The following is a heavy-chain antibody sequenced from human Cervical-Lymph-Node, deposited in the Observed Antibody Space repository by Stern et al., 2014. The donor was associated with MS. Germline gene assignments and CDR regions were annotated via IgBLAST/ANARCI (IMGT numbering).Heavy chain of an antibody. D-gene: IGHD3-10*01. CDR3: VKGGLMWFGDLSVAFDQ. J-gene: IGHJ4*02. V-gene: IGHV3-30*18. CDR1: EFTFSRSG. CDR2: ISFDGSQK. Sequence: IQLVQSGGGAVQPGKSLRLSCVGSEFTFSRSGMHWVRQAPGKGLEWVAVISFDGSQKYYVDSVKGRFTISRDNSKNTVFLQMNSLRREDTAVYYCVKGGLMWFGDLSVAFDQWGQGTSVIVSS.